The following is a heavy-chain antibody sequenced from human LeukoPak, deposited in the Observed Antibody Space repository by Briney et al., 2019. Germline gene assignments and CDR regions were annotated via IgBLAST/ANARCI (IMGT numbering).Heavy chain of an antibody. Sequence: SETLSLTCTVSGGSITSYYWTWIRQPPGKGLEWIGYIYYTGSTKSNPSLKSLVTISLDMSKNQFSLKLSSVTAADTAIYYCASSYYYDGTRYFDYWGLGTLVTVSS. CDR3: ASSYYYDGTRYFDY. D-gene: IGHD3-22*01. V-gene: IGHV4-59*08. CDR2: IYYTGST. CDR1: GGSITSYY. J-gene: IGHJ4*02.